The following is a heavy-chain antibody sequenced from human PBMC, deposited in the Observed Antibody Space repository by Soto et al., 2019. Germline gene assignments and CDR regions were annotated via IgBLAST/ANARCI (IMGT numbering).Heavy chain of an antibody. D-gene: IGHD3-22*01. CDR1: GFTFDEYG. V-gene: IGHV3-74*01. Sequence: QPGGSLRLSCAASGFTFDEYGLRWVRQASGKGLVWVSRINGDGSTTTYADSVKGRFIISRDNAKNMLYLQMNSLTAEDTAVYYCARPRYDGRGTPFAHWGQGTLVTVSS. J-gene: IGHJ4*02. CDR3: ARPRYDGRGTPFAH. CDR2: INGDGSTT.